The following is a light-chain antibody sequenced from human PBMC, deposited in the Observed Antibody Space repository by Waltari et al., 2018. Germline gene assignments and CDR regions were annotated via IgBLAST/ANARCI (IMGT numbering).Light chain of an antibody. CDR3: QHYVSLPVT. Sequence: EILLTQPPGTLSLSPGEGATLSCRASQSVGRSLAWYQQKPGQPPRLLIFGTSNRATGIPDRFSGGGSGTDFSLTITRLEPEDVAVYYCQHYVSLPVTFGQGTKVEIK. CDR2: GTS. J-gene: IGKJ1*01. V-gene: IGKV3-20*01. CDR1: QSVGRS.